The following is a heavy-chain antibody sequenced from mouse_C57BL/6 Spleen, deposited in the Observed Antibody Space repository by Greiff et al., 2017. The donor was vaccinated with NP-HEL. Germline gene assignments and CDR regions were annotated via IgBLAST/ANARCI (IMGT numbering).Heavy chain of an antibody. CDR3: TRTAQATNY. CDR1: SYTFTDYE. Sequence: QVQLQQSGAELVRPGASVTLSCKASSYTFTDYEMHWVKQTPVHGLEWIGAIDPETGGTAYNQKFKGKAILTADKSSSTAYMELRSLTSEDSAVYYCTRTAQATNYWGQGTTLTVSS. V-gene: IGHV1-15*01. D-gene: IGHD3-2*02. CDR2: IDPETGGT. J-gene: IGHJ2*01.